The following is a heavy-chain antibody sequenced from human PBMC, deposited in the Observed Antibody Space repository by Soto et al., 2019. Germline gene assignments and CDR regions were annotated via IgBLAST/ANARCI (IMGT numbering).Heavy chain of an antibody. D-gene: IGHD6-13*01. V-gene: IGHV3-30*18. CDR2: ISYDGSNK. CDR1: GFTFSSYG. J-gene: IGHJ4*02. Sequence: QVQLVESGGGVVQPGRSLRLSCAASGFTFSSYGMHWVRQAPGKGLEWVAVISYDGSNKYYADSVKGRFTISRDNSKNTLYLQMNSLRAEDTAVYYCAKGTYRKYSSSCSALIDYWGQGTLVTVSS. CDR3: AKGTYRKYSSSCSALIDY.